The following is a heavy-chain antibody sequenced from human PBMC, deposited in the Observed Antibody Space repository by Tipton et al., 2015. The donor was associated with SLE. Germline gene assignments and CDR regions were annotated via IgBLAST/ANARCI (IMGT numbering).Heavy chain of an antibody. J-gene: IGHJ6*02. CDR3: ARLWCGGDCYYYFYGIDV. D-gene: IGHD2-21*01. Sequence: QLVQSGAEVKKPGESLKISCKGSGYSFTTYWIGWVRQMPGKGLEWMGIIYPGDSETRYSPSFQGQVTISADKSTSTAYLQWSSLKASDTATYYCARLWCGGDCYYYFYGIDVWGQGTTVTVSS. CDR2: IYPGDSET. CDR1: GYSFTTYW. V-gene: IGHV5-51*03.